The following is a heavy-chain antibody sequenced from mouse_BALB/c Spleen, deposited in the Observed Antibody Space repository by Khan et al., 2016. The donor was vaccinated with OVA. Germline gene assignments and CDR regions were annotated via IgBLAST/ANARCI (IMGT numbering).Heavy chain of an antibody. CDR3: ARGGRRAMDY. CDR2: IYINTGEP. J-gene: IGHJ4*01. CDR1: GYIFTNYG. V-gene: IGHV9-3-1*01. Sequence: QIQLVQSGPDLKKPGETVKISCKASGYIFTNYGINWVKQAPGKGLKWMGWIYINTGEPTYVDDFKGRFAFSLETSASTAYLQINNLKNEDTATYVVARGGRRAMDYWGQGTSVTVSS.